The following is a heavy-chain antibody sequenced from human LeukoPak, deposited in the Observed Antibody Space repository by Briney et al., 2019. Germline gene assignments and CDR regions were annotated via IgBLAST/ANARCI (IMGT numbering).Heavy chain of an antibody. D-gene: IGHD1/OR15-1a*01. J-gene: IGHJ5*02. V-gene: IGHV4-59*01. CDR3: ATDQQPGFDP. CDR1: VGSISNYC. CDR2: IYYSEST. Sequence: SGTLSLTCAVSVGSISNYCWNWIRQSPGRGLEWIGYIYYSESTNYLPSLQSRVTLSVDTYKTQSSLRLSAVTAADTAVYYCATDQQPGFDPWGQGTLVIVSS.